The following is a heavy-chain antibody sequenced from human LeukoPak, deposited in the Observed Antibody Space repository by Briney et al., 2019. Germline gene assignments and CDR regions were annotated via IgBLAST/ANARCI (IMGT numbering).Heavy chain of an antibody. Sequence: SETLSLTCTVFGGSFSSSTYYWSWIRQSPGKGLEWIGSIYYSGSTKYNPSLKSRVTISVDTSKNQFSLKLSSVTAADTAVYYCARGARAGYNLEPFDYWGQGTLVTVSS. J-gene: IGHJ4*02. CDR3: ARGARAGYNLEPFDY. CDR2: IYYSGST. V-gene: IGHV4-39*07. D-gene: IGHD5-24*01. CDR1: GGSFSSSTYY.